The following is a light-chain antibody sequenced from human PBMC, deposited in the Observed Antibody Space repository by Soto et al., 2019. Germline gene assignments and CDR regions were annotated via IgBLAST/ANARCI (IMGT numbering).Light chain of an antibody. CDR1: QSVSSSY. V-gene: IGKV3-20*01. CDR3: QQYGSSPPIT. Sequence: EIVLTQSPGTLSLSPGERATLSCRASQSVSSSYSAWYQQKPGQAPRLLIYGASSRATGIPDRFSGSGSGTYFTLTISRLEPEDFAVYYCQQYGSSPPITFGQGTRLEIK. CDR2: GAS. J-gene: IGKJ5*01.